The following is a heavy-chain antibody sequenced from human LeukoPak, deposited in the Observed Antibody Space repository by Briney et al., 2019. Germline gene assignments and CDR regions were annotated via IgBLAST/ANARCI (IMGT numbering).Heavy chain of an antibody. CDR2: IWYDGSNK. V-gene: IGHV3-33*01. J-gene: IGHJ4*02. CDR3: ARGEPAAISGFDY. Sequence: GGSLRLSCAASGFTFSSYGMHWVRQAPGKGLEWVAVIWYDGSNKYYADSVKGRFTISRDNSKNTLYLQMNSLRAEGTAVYYCARGEPAAISGFDYWGQGTLVTVSS. CDR1: GFTFSSYG. D-gene: IGHD2-2*02.